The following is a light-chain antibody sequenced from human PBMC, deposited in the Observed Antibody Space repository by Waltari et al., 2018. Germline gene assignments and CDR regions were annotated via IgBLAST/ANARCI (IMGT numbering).Light chain of an antibody. CDR1: QSVSSY. J-gene: IGKJ2*01. Sequence: EIVLTQSPGTLSLSPGERATLSCRASQSVSSYLAWYQQKPGQAPRLRIYDASNRATGIPARFSGSGSGTDFTLTISSLEPEDFAVYYCQQRSNWKYTFGQGTKLEIK. CDR3: QQRSNWKYT. CDR2: DAS. V-gene: IGKV3-11*01.